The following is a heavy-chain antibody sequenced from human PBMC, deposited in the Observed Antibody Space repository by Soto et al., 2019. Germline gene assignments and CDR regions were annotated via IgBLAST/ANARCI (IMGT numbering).Heavy chain of an antibody. V-gene: IGHV4-59*01. CDR1: GGSIRNFY. J-gene: IGHJ4*02. CDR3: ARGVAPAGFDY. Sequence: SETLSLTCTVSGGSIRNFYWSWIRQPPGKGLEXLGXAYXXXXXNXXPSLKSRVTISLDTSKNHFSLKLSSVTAADTAVYYCARGVAPAGFDYWGQGTLVTVSS. CDR2: AYXXXXX. D-gene: IGHD2-2*01.